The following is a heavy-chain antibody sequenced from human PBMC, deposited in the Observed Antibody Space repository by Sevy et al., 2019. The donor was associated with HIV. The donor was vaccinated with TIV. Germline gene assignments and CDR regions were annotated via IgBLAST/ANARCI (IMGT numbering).Heavy chain of an antibody. D-gene: IGHD2-15*01. Sequence: GGSLRLSCAASGFTFSSYAMHWVRQAPGKGLEWVAVISYDGSNKYYEDSVKGRFTISRDNSKNTLYLQMNSLRAEDTAVYYCARPDIVVVGNGAFDIWGQGTMVTVSS. V-gene: IGHV3-30-3*01. J-gene: IGHJ3*02. CDR1: GFTFSSYA. CDR2: ISYDGSNK. CDR3: ARPDIVVVGNGAFDI.